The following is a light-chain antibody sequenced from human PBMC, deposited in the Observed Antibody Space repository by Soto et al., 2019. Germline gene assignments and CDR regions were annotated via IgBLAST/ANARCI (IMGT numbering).Light chain of an antibody. V-gene: IGKV3-20*01. CDR2: GAS. CDR1: QSVNSQF. J-gene: IGKJ1*01. CDR3: HQYGRSPRT. Sequence: EIVLTQSPDTLSLSPGERATLSCRASQSVNSQFFAWHQQKPSQAPRLLIHGASNRAAGIPDRFSGSGSGTDFTLTISRLEPEDFAVYYCHQYGRSPRTFGQGTKVEFK.